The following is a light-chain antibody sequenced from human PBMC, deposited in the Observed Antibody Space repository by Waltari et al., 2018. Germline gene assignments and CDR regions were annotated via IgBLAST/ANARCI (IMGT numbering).Light chain of an antibody. J-gene: IGKJ4*01. CDR1: QDIIRW. CDR2: DAS. Sequence: DIQMTQSPSSVSASVGDRVIITCRAGQDIIRWLAWYQQKPGEAPKFLIYDASTLQSGVPSRFSGSGSGKEYTLTISSLQPEDFATYYCQQADRFPLTFGGGTKIEI. V-gene: IGKV1-12*01. CDR3: QQADRFPLT.